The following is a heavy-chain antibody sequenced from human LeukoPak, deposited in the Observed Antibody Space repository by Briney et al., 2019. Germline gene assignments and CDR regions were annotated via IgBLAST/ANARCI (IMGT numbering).Heavy chain of an antibody. CDR3: ARERVVTATDAFDI. Sequence: GRSLRLSCAASGFTFSSYGMHWVRQAPGKGLEWVAVIWYDGSNKYYADSVKGRFTISRDNSKNTLYLQMNSLRAEDTVVYYCARERVVTATDAFDIWGQGTMVTVSS. V-gene: IGHV3-33*01. D-gene: IGHD2-21*02. CDR2: IWYDGSNK. J-gene: IGHJ3*02. CDR1: GFTFSSYG.